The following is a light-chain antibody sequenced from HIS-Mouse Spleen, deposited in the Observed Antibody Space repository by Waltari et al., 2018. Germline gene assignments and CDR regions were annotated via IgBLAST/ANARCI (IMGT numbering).Light chain of an antibody. CDR1: SRDVGGYHY. J-gene: IGLJ1*01. CDR3: SSYTSSSTYV. Sequence: QSALTQPASVSGSPGQSITISCTGTSRDVGGYHYFSWYQQHPGKAPKLMIYEVSNRPSGVSNRFSGSKSGNTASLTISGLQAEDEADYYCSSYTSSSTYVFGTGTKVTVL. CDR2: EVS. V-gene: IGLV2-14*01.